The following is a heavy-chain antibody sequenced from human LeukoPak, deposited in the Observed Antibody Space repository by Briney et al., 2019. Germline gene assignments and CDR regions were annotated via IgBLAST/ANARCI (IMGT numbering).Heavy chain of an antibody. CDR3: ARDVYGLGDY. V-gene: IGHV3-74*01. Sequence: GGSLRLSCVASGFTFSNYWMHWVRQAPEKGLMWVSKINSDGSGPDYADSVKGRFTISRDNAKNTLYLQTNSLRAEDTAVYYCARDVYGLGDYWGQGTLVTVSS. CDR1: GFTFSNYW. D-gene: IGHD1-14*01. J-gene: IGHJ4*02. CDR2: INSDGSGP.